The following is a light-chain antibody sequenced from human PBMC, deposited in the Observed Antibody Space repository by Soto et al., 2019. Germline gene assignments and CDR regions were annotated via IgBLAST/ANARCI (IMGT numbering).Light chain of an antibody. CDR3: QQYGSSPWT. Sequence: DIQMTQSPSTLSASVGDRVTITCRASQSISSWLAWYQQKPGKAPKLLIYDASTLESGVPSRFSGSRSGTEFTLTISSLQPEDFAVYYCQQYGSSPWTFGQGTKVDIK. J-gene: IGKJ1*01. CDR1: QSISSW. V-gene: IGKV1-5*01. CDR2: DAS.